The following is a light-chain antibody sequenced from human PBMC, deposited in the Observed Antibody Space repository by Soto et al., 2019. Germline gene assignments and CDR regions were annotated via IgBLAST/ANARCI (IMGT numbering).Light chain of an antibody. CDR3: QQRSNWPRT. V-gene: IGKV3D-20*02. CDR1: QSVSSTY. CDR2: GAS. J-gene: IGKJ5*01. Sequence: EIVLTPSPGTLSLSPGERATLSCRASQSVSSTYLAWYQQKPGQAPRLLIYGASSRATGIPDRFSGSGSGTDFTLTISRLEPEDFAVYYCQQRSNWPRTFGQGTRLEIK.